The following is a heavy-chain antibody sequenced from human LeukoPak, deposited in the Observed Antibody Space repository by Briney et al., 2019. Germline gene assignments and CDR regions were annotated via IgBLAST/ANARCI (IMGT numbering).Heavy chain of an antibody. Sequence: ASVKVSSKASGYSFTSYGISWVRQAPGQGLEWMGWISAYNGNTNYAQKLQDRLTVTTDTSTSTAYMELRSLRSDDTAVYYCARGSGWSVNKYFQHWGQGTLVTVSS. J-gene: IGHJ1*01. D-gene: IGHD6-19*01. CDR3: ARGSGWSVNKYFQH. V-gene: IGHV1-18*01. CDR1: GYSFTSYG. CDR2: ISAYNGNT.